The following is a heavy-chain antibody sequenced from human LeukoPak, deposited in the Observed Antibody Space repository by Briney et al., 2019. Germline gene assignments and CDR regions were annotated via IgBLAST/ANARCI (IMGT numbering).Heavy chain of an antibody. CDR1: GYTFTGYY. CDR2: INPNSGGT. D-gene: IGHD3-22*01. CDR3: ARYFYDSSGSSSDAFDI. Sequence: WASVKVSFKTSGYTFTGYYMHWVRQAPGQGLEWMGWINPNSGGTNYAQRFQGRVTMTRDTSMSTAYMELSRLRSDDSAVYYCARYFYDSSGSSSDAFDIWGQGTMVTVSS. V-gene: IGHV1-2*02. J-gene: IGHJ3*02.